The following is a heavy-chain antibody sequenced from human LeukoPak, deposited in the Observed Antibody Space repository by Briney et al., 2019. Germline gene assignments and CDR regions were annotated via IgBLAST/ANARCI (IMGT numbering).Heavy chain of an antibody. J-gene: IGHJ2*01. CDR1: GGSISSYY. CDR2: IYYSGST. D-gene: IGHD5-24*01. V-gene: IGHV4-59*01. CDR3: ASARWLQSNWHFDL. Sequence: SETLSLTCTVSGGSISSYYWSWIRQPPGKGLEWIGYIYYSGSTNYNPSLKSRVTISVDTSKNQFSLKLSSVTAADTAVYYCASARWLQSNWHFDLWGRGTVVAVSS.